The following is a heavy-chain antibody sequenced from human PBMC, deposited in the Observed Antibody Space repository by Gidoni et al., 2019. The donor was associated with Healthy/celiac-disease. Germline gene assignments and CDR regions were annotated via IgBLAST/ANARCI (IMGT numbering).Heavy chain of an antibody. D-gene: IGHD3-3*01. CDR2: ISAYNGNT. CDR1: GYTFTSYG. CDR3: ARGYYDFCSGQSFDY. V-gene: IGHV1-18*04. Sequence: QVQLVQSGAEVKKPGASVKVSCKASGYTFTSYGISWVRQAPGQGLEWMGWISAYNGNTNYAQKLQCRVTMTTDTSTSTAYVELRSLRSDDTAVYYCARGYYDFCSGQSFDYWGQGTLVTVSS. J-gene: IGHJ4*02.